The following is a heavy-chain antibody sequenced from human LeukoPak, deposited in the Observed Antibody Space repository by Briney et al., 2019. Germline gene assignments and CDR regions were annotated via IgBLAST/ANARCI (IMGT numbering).Heavy chain of an antibody. CDR3: AKDYGPGIVGTMGAY. V-gene: IGHV3-23*01. Sequence: GGSLRLSCTASGFVFSTYSMSWVRQAPGKGLEWVSSIGGIYVETFYADSVRGRFTISRDNSKNTLYLQLNNLRAEDSAIYYCAKDYGPGIVGTMGAYWGQGTLDTVSS. CDR1: GFVFSTYS. J-gene: IGHJ4*02. CDR2: IGGIYVET. D-gene: IGHD1-26*01.